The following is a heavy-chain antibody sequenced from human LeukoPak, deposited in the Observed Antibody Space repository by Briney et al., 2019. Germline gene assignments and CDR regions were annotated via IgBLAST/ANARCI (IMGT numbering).Heavy chain of an antibody. CDR1: GFTFSSYW. Sequence: GGSLRLSCAASGFTFSSYWMSWVRQAPGKGLEWVAHIKQDASEKYYVDSVKGRFTISRDNAKNSLYLQMNSLRVEDTAVYYCAGVGYCSTTSCYWRAFDYWGQGTLVTVSS. CDR3: AGVGYCSTTSCYWRAFDY. V-gene: IGHV3-7*01. D-gene: IGHD2-2*01. CDR2: IKQDASEK. J-gene: IGHJ4*02.